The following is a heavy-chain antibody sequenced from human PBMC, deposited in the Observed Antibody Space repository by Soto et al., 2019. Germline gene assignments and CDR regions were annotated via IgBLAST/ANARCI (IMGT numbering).Heavy chain of an antibody. CDR3: ARGTVVVPAARWFDP. D-gene: IGHD2-2*01. V-gene: IGHV4-31*03. Sequence: SETLSLTCTVSGGSISSGGYYWSWIRQHPGKGLEWIGYIYYSGSTYYNPSLKSRVTISVDTSKNQFSLKLSSVTAADTAVYYCARGTVVVPAARWFDPWGQGTLVTVSS. CDR2: IYYSGST. CDR1: GGSISSGGYY. J-gene: IGHJ5*02.